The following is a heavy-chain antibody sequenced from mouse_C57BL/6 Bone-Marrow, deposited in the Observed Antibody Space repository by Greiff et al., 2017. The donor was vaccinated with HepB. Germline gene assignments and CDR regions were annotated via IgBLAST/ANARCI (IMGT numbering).Heavy chain of an antibody. CDR1: GFTFSNYW. Sequence: EVQGVESGGGLVQPGGSMKLSCVASGFTFSNYWMNWVRQSPEKGLEWVAQIRLKSDNYATHYAESVKGRFTISRDDSKSSVYLQMNNLRAEDTGIYYCTGGYYYGSSYENAMDYWGQGTSVTVSS. D-gene: IGHD1-1*01. CDR3: TGGYYYGSSYENAMDY. J-gene: IGHJ4*01. V-gene: IGHV6-3*01. CDR2: IRLKSDNYAT.